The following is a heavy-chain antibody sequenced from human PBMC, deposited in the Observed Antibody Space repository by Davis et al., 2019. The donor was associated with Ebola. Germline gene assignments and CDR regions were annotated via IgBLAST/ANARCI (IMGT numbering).Heavy chain of an antibody. J-gene: IGHJ6*04. CDR3: ARDFDFWSDYPARQQHRQYRFYCSGLDV. D-gene: IGHD3-3*01. V-gene: IGHV3-74*01. Sequence: GESLKISCAASGFTLSSYWMHWVRQAPGKGLVWVSRINSDGSNTNYADSVKGRFTISRDNAKNTLYLEMNSLRVEDTAVYYCARDFDFWSDYPARQQHRQYRFYCSGLDVWGKGTTVTVSS. CDR2: INSDGSNT. CDR1: GFTLSSYW.